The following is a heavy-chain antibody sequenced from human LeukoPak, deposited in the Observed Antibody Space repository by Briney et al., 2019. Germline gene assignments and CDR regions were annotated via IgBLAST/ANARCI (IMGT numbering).Heavy chain of an antibody. CDR2: INHSGST. J-gene: IGHJ4*02. V-gene: IGHV4-34*01. CDR3: ARGGSGWWGYFDY. CDR1: GGSFSGYY. Sequence: PSETLSLTCAVYGGSFSGYYWSWIRQPPGKGLEWIGEINHSGSTNYNPSLKSRVTISVDTSKNQFSLKLSSVTAADTAVYYYARGGSGWWGYFDYWGQGTLVTVSS. D-gene: IGHD6-19*01.